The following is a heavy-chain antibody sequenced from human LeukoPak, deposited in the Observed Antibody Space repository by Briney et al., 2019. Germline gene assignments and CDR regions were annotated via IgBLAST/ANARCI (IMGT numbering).Heavy chain of an antibody. D-gene: IGHD3-10*01. Sequence: SETLSLTCTVSGYSISSGYYWGWIRQPPGKGLEWIGSIYHSGSTYYNPSLKSRVTISVDTSKNQFSLKLSSVTAADTAVYYCARLPTDFYGSGSNDAFDIWGQGTMVTVSS. J-gene: IGHJ3*02. CDR3: ARLPTDFYGSGSNDAFDI. CDR2: IYHSGST. CDR1: GYSISSGYY. V-gene: IGHV4-38-2*02.